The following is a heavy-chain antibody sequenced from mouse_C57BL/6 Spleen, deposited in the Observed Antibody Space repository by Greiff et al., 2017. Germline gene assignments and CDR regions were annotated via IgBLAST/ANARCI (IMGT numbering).Heavy chain of an antibody. CDR3: ASGVVHLDY. Sequence: QVQLQQPGAELVMPGASVKLSCKASGYTFTSYWMHWVKQRPGQGLEWIGEIDPSDSYTNYNQKFKGKSTLTVDKSSSTAYMQLSSLTSEDSAVYYCASGVVHLDYWGQGTTLTVSS. CDR1: GYTFTSYW. D-gene: IGHD1-1*01. CDR2: IDPSDSYT. V-gene: IGHV1-69*01. J-gene: IGHJ2*01.